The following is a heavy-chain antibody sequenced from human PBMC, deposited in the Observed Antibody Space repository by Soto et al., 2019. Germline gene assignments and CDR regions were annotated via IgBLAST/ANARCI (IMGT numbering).Heavy chain of an antibody. V-gene: IGHV1-18*01. Sequence: QVQLVKSGAEVKKPGASVKVSCKASGYTFTNYGISWVRQAPGHGLDWMGWISAYSGNTNYAQDLQDRVTMTTDTSTNTAYMELRSLRSDVTAVYYCARSGQNWNYILDYWGQGTLVTVSS. CDR3: ARSGQNWNYILDY. CDR2: ISAYSGNT. CDR1: GYTFTNYG. J-gene: IGHJ4*02. D-gene: IGHD1-7*01.